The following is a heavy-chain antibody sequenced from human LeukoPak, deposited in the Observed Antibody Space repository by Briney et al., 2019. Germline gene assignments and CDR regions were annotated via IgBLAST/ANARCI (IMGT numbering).Heavy chain of an antibody. CDR2: IFYSGST. Sequence: SETLSLTCTVSGGSIRNDNYYWGLIRQPPGKGLEWIGSIFYSGSTYYNPSLKSRVTIPVDTSKNQFSLKLSSVTAADTAVYYCARSSEGRYYYDSSGYSYYYYYMDVWGKGTTVTISS. V-gene: IGHV4-39*07. CDR1: GGSIRNDNYY. J-gene: IGHJ6*03. CDR3: ARSSEGRYYYDSSGYSYYYYYMDV. D-gene: IGHD3-22*01.